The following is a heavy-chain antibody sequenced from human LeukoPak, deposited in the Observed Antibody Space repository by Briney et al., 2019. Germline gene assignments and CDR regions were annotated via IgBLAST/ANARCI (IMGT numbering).Heavy chain of an antibody. CDR3: ARHGSPGGSSLGWFDP. CDR1: GYSFTSYW. CDR2: IYPGDSDP. V-gene: IGHV5-51*01. J-gene: IGHJ5*02. Sequence: GESLKISCKSSGYSFTSYWIGWVRQMPGKGLEWMGIIYPGDSDPRYSPSFQGQVTISADKSISTAYLQWSSLKASDTAMYFCARHGSPGGSSLGWFDPWGQGTLVTVSS. D-gene: IGHD1-26*01.